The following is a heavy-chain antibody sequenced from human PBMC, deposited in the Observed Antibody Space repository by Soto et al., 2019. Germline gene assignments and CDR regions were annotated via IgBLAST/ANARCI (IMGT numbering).Heavy chain of an antibody. D-gene: IGHD6-19*01. CDR2: IYHTGTT. J-gene: IGHJ5*02. V-gene: IGHV4-39*01. CDR1: GGSISTSYYN. Sequence: PSETLSLTCAVSGGSISTSYYNWAWIRQAPGKGLEWIASIYHTGTTYYNPSLKSRVTMSVDTSKNQFSLFLSSVTAAVATVYYCARHPTGWPNWFDPWGQGIVVTVSS. CDR3: ARHPTGWPNWFDP.